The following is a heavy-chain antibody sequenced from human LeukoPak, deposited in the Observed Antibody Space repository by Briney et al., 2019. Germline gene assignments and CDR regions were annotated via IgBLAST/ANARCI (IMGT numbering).Heavy chain of an antibody. CDR3: AKETPGAAFDT. D-gene: IGHD4/OR15-4a*01. V-gene: IGHV3-23*01. CDR2: ISTNVVST. J-gene: IGHJ3*02. Sequence: PGGSLRLSCAASGFTVSSYAMSWVRQAPGKGLEWVSVISTNVVSTFYADSVKGRFTISRDNSKNTLYLQMNSLRAEDTAVYDCAKETPGAAFDTWGQGTVVTVSS. CDR1: GFTVSSYA.